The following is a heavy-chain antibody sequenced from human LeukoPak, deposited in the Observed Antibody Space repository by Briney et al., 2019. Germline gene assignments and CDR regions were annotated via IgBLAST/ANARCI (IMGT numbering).Heavy chain of an antibody. CDR1: GFTFGSHW. J-gene: IGHJ5*02. CDR3: AREGGGYCSGINCWKWFDP. D-gene: IGHD2-15*01. Sequence: GGSLRLSCAASGFTFGSHWMNWVRHAPGKGPVWVSRINGDGSTTVYADSVQGRFSISRDNAKSTLYLHMNSLRAEDTAVYYCAREGGGYCSGINCWKWFDPWGQGTLVTVSS. V-gene: IGHV3-74*01. CDR2: INGDGSTT.